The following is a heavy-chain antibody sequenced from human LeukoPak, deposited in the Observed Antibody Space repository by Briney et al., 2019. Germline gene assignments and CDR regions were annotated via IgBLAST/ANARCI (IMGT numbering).Heavy chain of an antibody. CDR1: GFTSSSYA. V-gene: IGHV3-23*01. Sequence: PGGSLRLSCAASGFTSSSYARSWVRQAPGKGLEWVSAVSRSGGSTYYADSVKGRFTISRDNSKNTLYLQMNSLRAEDTAVYYCAKGSPDSSSWYTVFDYWGQGTLVTVSS. CDR2: VSRSGGST. CDR3: AKGSPDSSSWYTVFDY. D-gene: IGHD6-13*01. J-gene: IGHJ4*02.